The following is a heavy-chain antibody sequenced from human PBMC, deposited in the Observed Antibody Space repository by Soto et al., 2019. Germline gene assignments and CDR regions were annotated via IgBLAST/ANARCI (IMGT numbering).Heavy chain of an antibody. D-gene: IGHD2-8*02. CDR1: AGTPRPSSYH. V-gene: IGHV4-39*01. CDR3: ASHFVEYGIKRNRFAS. CDR2: IYYSGST. J-gene: IGHJ5*01. Sequence: TGSAGTPRPSSYHLGWLRHPPRKGLEWIGSIYYSGSTYYNPSLKSRVTISVDTSKNQFSLKLSSVTAADTAVYYCASHFVEYGIKRNRFASRGRRTLVT.